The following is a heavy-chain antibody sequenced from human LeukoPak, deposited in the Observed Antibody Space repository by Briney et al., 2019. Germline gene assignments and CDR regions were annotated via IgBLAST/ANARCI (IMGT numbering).Heavy chain of an antibody. CDR2: INHNGNVN. D-gene: IGHD6-13*01. CDR1: GFTFSSYW. Sequence: PGGSLRLSCAASGFTFSSYWMNWARQAPGKGLEWVASINHNGNVNYYVDSVKGRFTIPRDNAKNSLYLQMSNLRAEDTAVYFCAREGAQQLETYYFDYWDQGTLVTVSS. CDR3: AREGAQQLETYYFDY. J-gene: IGHJ4*02. V-gene: IGHV3-7*03.